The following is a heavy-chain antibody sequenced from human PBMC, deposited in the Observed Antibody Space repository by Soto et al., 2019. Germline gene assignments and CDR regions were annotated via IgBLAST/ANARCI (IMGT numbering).Heavy chain of an antibody. D-gene: IGHD2-15*01. CDR3: ISYRYCSGGNCYRIDY. V-gene: IGHV3-49*03. CDR1: GFTFGDYA. J-gene: IGHJ4*02. Sequence: GGSLRLSCTASGFTFGDYAMSWFRQAPGKGLEWVGFIRSKAYGGTTEYAASVKGRFIISRDDSKSIAYLQMNSLKTEDTAAFYCISYRYCSGGNCYRIDYRGQGTLVTVSS. CDR2: IRSKAYGGTT.